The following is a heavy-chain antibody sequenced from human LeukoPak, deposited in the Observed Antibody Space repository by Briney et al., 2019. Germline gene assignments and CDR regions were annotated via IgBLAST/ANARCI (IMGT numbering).Heavy chain of an antibody. CDR2: ISGSGGST. J-gene: IGHJ6*02. CDR3: AKNVQVDGIMDV. CDR1: GFTFSSYA. Sequence: GGSLRLSCAASGFTFSSYAMSWVRQAPGEGLEWVSAISGSGGSTYCADSVKGRFTISRDNSKNTLYLQMNSLRAEDTAVYYCAKNVQVDGIMDVWGQGTTVTVSS. V-gene: IGHV3-23*01. D-gene: IGHD1-1*01.